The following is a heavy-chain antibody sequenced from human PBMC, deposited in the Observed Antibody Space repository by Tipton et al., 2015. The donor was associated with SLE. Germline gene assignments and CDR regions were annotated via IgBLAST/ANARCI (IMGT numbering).Heavy chain of an antibody. Sequence: TLSLTCAVYGGSFSGYYWSWIRQPPGKGLEWIGYIYYSGSTNYNPSLKSRVTISVDTSKNQFSLKLSSVTAADTAVYYCARSRYNWNYYFDYWGQGTLVTVSS. V-gene: IGHV4-59*07. CDR1: GGSFSGYY. D-gene: IGHD1-7*01. J-gene: IGHJ4*02. CDR2: IYYSGST. CDR3: ARSRYNWNYYFDY.